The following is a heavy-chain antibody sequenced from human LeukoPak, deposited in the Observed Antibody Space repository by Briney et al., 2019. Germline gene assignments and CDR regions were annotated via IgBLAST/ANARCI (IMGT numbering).Heavy chain of an antibody. Sequence: GESLKISCKGSGYGFTSYWIGWVRQMPGKGLEWMGIIYPGDSDTRYSPSFQGQVTISADKSISTAYLQWSSLKASDTAMYYCGRTDCTNGVCPFDYWGQGTLVTVSS. CDR1: GYGFTSYW. CDR2: IYPGDSDT. D-gene: IGHD2-8*01. V-gene: IGHV5-51*01. CDR3: GRTDCTNGVCPFDY. J-gene: IGHJ4*02.